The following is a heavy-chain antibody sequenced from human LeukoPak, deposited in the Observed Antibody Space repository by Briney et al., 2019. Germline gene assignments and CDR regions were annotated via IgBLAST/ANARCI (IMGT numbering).Heavy chain of an antibody. CDR2: ISYDGSNK. Sequence: GRSLRLSCAASGFTFSSYGMHWVRQAPGKGLEWVAVISYDGSNKYYADSVKGRFTISRDNSKNTLYLQMNSLRAEDTAVYYCAKGTTHYYDSSGPDAFDIWAQGTMVTVSS. V-gene: IGHV3-30*18. CDR3: AKGTTHYYDSSGPDAFDI. CDR1: GFTFSSYG. J-gene: IGHJ3*02. D-gene: IGHD3-22*01.